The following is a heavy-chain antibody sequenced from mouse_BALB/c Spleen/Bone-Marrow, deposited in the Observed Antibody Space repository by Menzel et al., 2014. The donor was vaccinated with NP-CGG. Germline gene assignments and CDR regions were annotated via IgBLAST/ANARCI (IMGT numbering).Heavy chain of an antibody. CDR1: GFTFTDYY. D-gene: IGHD1-2*01. CDR3: ARDFTTASYWYFDV. J-gene: IGHJ1*01. V-gene: IGHV7-3*02. Sequence: EVKVVESGGGLVQPGGSLRLSCATSGFTFTDYYMSWVRQPPGKALEWLGFIRNKANGYTTEYSASVKARFTISRDNSQSILYLQMNTLRAEDSATYYCARDFTTASYWYFDVWGAGTTVTVSS. CDR2: IRNKANGYTT.